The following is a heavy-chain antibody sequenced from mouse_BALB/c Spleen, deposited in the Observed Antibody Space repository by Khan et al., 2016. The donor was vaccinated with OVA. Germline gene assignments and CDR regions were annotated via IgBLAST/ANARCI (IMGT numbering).Heavy chain of an antibody. V-gene: IGHV3-2*02. Sequence: EVELVESGPGLVKPSQSLSLTCTVTGYSITSDYAWNWIRQFPGNKLEWMGYISSSGSTNYTPALKSRISITRNPSKNQFFLQLNSVTTEDTATYYCARDGSRYNYAMDYWGQGTSVTVSS. D-gene: IGHD2-3*01. J-gene: IGHJ4*01. CDR1: GYSITSDYA. CDR2: ISSSGST. CDR3: ARDGSRYNYAMDY.